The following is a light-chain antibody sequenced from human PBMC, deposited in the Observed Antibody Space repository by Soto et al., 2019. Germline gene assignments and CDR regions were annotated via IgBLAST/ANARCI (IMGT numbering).Light chain of an antibody. J-gene: IGLJ3*02. V-gene: IGLV2-23*02. CDR2: EVN. CDR3: CSHVGGSSPQWV. Sequence: QSALTQPASVSGSPGQSITISCTGTRNDVGGYNLVSWFQQHPGKAPKLMISEVNKRPSGVSNRFSGSKSANTASLTISGLQAEDEADYYCCSHVGGSSPQWVFGGGTKLTVL. CDR1: RNDVGGYNL.